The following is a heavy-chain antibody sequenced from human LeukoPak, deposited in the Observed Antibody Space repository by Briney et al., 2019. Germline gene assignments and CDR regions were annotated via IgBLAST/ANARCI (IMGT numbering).Heavy chain of an antibody. J-gene: IGHJ4*02. CDR2: INAGNGNT. CDR3: ARDSSGYYYEYDY. Sequence: GASVKVSCKASGYTFTSYAMHWVRQAPGQRLEWMGWINAGNGNTKYSQKFQGRVTITRDTSASTAYMELSSLRSEDTAVYYCARDSSGYYYEYDYWGQGTLVTVSS. D-gene: IGHD3-22*01. V-gene: IGHV1-3*01. CDR1: GYTFTSYA.